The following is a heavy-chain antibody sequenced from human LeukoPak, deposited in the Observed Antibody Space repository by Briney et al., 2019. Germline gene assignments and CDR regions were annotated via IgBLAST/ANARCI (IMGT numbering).Heavy chain of an antibody. CDR2: ISDSGGKT. Sequence: GSLRLSCAVSGITLSNYGMSWVRQAPGKGLEWVAGISDSGGKTNYADSVKGRFTISRDNPKNTLYLQMNSLRAEDTAVYFCAKRGVVIRVILVGFHKEAYYFDSWGQGALVTVSS. D-gene: IGHD3-22*01. V-gene: IGHV3-23*01. CDR1: GITLSNYG. CDR3: AKRGVVIRVILVGFHKEAYYFDS. J-gene: IGHJ4*02.